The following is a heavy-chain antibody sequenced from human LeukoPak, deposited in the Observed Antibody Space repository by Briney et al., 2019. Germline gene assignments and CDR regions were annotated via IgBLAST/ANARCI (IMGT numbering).Heavy chain of an antibody. J-gene: IGHJ4*02. V-gene: IGHV4-59*01. D-gene: IGHD6-13*01. CDR2: IYHSGST. CDR3: ARVTGYVMEDYFDY. CDR1: GGSISSYY. Sequence: PSETLSLTCTVSGGSISSYYWSWIRQPPGKGLEWIGYIYHSGSTNYNPSLKSRVTISVDTSKNQFSLRLSSVTAADTAVYYCARVTGYVMEDYFDYWGQGTLVTVSS.